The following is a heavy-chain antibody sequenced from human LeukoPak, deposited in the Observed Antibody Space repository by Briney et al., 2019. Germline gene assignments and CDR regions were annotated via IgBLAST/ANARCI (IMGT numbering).Heavy chain of an antibody. J-gene: IGHJ4*02. D-gene: IGHD3-10*01. CDR3: ARDSLNYYGSGSSSTPPYFDY. CDR1: GFTFSSYE. V-gene: IGHV3-48*03. CDR2: ISSSGSTI. Sequence: GGSLRLSCAASGFTFSSYEMNWVRQAPGKGLEWVSYISSSGSTIYYADSVTGRFTISRDNAKNSLYLQMNSLRAEDTAVYYCARDSLNYYGSGSSSTPPYFDYWGQGTLVTVSS.